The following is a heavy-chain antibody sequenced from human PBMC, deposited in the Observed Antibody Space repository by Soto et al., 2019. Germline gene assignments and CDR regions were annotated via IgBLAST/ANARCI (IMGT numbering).Heavy chain of an antibody. D-gene: IGHD1-1*01. Sequence: QVQLVEAGGGVVQPGGSLRLSCTASGFTFSRYGMHWVRQAPGKGLEWVAVVNAGGEQHYGDSVKGRFTTSRDNSKNNMYLQMDSLRADDTAVYYCARDDDNPGNGLDFWGQGTLVTVSS. CDR2: VNAGGEQ. CDR3: ARDDDNPGNGLDF. V-gene: IGHV3-33*01. CDR1: GFTFSRYG. J-gene: IGHJ4*02.